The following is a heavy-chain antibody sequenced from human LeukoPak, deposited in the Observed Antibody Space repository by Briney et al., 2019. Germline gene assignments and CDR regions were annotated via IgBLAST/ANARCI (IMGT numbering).Heavy chain of an antibody. Sequence: GGSLRLSCAASGFTFSGYWMSWLRQAPGKGLEWVANIKQDGGEKNYVDSVKGRFTISRDNAKNSLYLQMNSLRAEDTAVYYCARDRGFGQADVWGKGTTVTVPS. J-gene: IGHJ6*04. CDR1: GFTFSGYW. CDR3: ARDRGFGQADV. V-gene: IGHV3-7*01. CDR2: IKQDGGEK. D-gene: IGHD3-10*01.